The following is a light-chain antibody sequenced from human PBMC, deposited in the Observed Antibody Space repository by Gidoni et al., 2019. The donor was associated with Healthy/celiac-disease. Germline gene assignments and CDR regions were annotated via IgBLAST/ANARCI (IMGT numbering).Light chain of an antibody. V-gene: IGLV1-40*01. CDR1: SSNIGAGYD. J-gene: IGLJ1*01. CDR2: GNS. Sequence: SVLTQPPSVPGAPGQRVTIPCTGSSSNIGAGYDVHWYQQLPGTAPKLLIHGNSIRPSGVPDRFSGSKSGTSASLAITGLQAEDEADYYCQSYDSSLSGSYVFGTGTKVTVL. CDR3: QSYDSSLSGSYV.